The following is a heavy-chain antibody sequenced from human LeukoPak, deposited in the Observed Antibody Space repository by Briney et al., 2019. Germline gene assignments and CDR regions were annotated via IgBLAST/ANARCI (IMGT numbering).Heavy chain of an antibody. CDR1: GFIFSDYY. V-gene: IGHV3-11*04. D-gene: IGHD3-16*01. Sequence: GGSLRLSCAASGFIFSDYYMAWIRQAPGKGLEWISTIKGTGLTTYYADSVKGRVTISRENDKNSLFLQMSSLRADDTAIYYCARAGELRYMDVWGKGTAVTVSS. J-gene: IGHJ6*03. CDR2: IKGTGLTT. CDR3: ARAGELRYMDV.